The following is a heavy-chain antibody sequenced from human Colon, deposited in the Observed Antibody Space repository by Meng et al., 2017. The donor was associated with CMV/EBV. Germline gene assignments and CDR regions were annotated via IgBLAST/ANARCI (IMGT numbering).Heavy chain of an antibody. CDR1: GFTFDNYA. Sequence: GGSLRLSCKVSGFTFDNYAVNWVRQAPGKGLEWVGFIGSKASGGTTEVAASVKGRFTISRDDSANIAYLQINSLRSEDTAVYYCCRHNVAARRSEPYFYRYGMDVWCQGTAVTVSS. CDR2: IGSKASGGTT. V-gene: IGHV3-49*04. D-gene: IGHD6-6*01. J-gene: IGHJ6*02. CDR3: CRHNVAARRSEPYFYRYGMDV.